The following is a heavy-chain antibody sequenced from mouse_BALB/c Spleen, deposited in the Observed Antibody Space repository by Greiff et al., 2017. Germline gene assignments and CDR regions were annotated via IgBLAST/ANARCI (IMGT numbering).Heavy chain of an antibody. Sequence: EVKLMESGGGLVKPGGSLKLSCAASGFTFSSYAMSWVRQTPEKRLEWVASISSGGSTYYPDSVKGRFTISRDNARNILYLQMSSLRSEDTAMYYCARGDGTYAMDYWGQGTSVTVSS. CDR3: ARGDGTYAMDY. V-gene: IGHV5-6-5*01. D-gene: IGHD2-1*01. CDR2: ISSGGST. CDR1: GFTFSSYA. J-gene: IGHJ4*01.